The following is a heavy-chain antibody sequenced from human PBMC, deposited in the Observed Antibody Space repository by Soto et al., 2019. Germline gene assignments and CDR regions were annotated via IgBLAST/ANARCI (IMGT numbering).Heavy chain of an antibody. D-gene: IGHD6-25*01. CDR2: IYYDGST. V-gene: IGHV4-59*01. CDR1: GGSFSTYY. CDR3: ARDQLSSGLYVWFDP. J-gene: IGHJ5*02. Sequence: PSETLSLTCTVYGGSFSTYYWSWIRQPPGKGLEWIGYIYYDGSTSYNPSLRSRVTISVDTSKNQFSLILSSVTSADTAVYYCARDQLSSGLYVWFDPWGQGTLVTVSS.